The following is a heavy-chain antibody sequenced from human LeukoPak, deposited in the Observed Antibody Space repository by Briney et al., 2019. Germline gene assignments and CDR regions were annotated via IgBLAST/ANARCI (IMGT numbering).Heavy chain of an antibody. CDR3: ARLISARIDY. CDR2: IYYSGST. J-gene: IGHJ4*02. V-gene: IGHV4-39*01. CDR1: GGSISSSSYS. D-gene: IGHD2/OR15-2a*01. Sequence: SETLSLTCTVSGGSISSSSYSWGWIRQPPGKGLDWIGNIYYSGSTYYHPSLKSRLTISVDTSKNQFSLKLSSVTAADTAVYYCARLISARIDYWGQGTLVPVSS.